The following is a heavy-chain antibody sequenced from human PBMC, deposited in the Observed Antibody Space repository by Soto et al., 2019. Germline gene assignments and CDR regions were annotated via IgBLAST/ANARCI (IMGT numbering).Heavy chain of an antibody. V-gene: IGHV3-48*01. D-gene: IGHD2-15*01. Sequence: GGSLRLSCAASGFTFSSYSMNWVGQAPGKGLEWVSYISSSSSTIYYADSVKGRFTISRDNAKNSLYLQMNSLRAEDTAVYYCARDFRGVVVAATRVNAFDIWGQGTMVTVSS. CDR1: GFTFSSYS. CDR2: ISSSSSTI. CDR3: ARDFRGVVVAATRVNAFDI. J-gene: IGHJ3*02.